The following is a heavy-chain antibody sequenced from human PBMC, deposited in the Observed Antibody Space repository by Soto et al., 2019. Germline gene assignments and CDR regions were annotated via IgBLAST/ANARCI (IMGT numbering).Heavy chain of an antibody. V-gene: IGHV3-48*01. CDR1: GFTFSSYS. J-gene: IGHJ4*02. Sequence: GGSLRLSCAASGFTFSSYSMNWVSQAPGKGLEWVSYISSSSSTIYYADSVKGRFTISRDNAKNSLYLQMNSLRAEDTAVYYCARDHGPYSYGSSYWGQGTLVTVSS. CDR3: ARDHGPYSYGSSY. CDR2: ISSSSSTI. D-gene: IGHD5-18*01.